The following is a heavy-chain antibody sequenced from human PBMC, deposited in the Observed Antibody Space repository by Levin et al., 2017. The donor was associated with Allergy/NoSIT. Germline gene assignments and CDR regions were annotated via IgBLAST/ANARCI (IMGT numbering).Heavy chain of an antibody. CDR2: INEDGSQK. D-gene: IGHD5-12*01. V-gene: IGHV3-7*03. CDR3: ARHLRGDSAYDAFDV. J-gene: IGHJ3*01. CDR1: GFTFRDYW. Sequence: GGSLRLSCAASGFTFRDYWMTWARQTPGRGLEWVAIINEDGSQKNYLDSVKGRFTISRDNAKDSVDLQMDYLRDDDTALYYCARHLRGDSAYDAFDVWGHGTMVTFSS.